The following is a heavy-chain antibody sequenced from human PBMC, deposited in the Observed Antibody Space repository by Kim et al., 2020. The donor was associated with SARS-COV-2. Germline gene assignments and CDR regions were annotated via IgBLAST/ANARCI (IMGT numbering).Heavy chain of an antibody. CDR1: GDSLISYW. V-gene: IGHV5-10-1*01. D-gene: IGHD3-3*01. J-gene: IGHJ4*02. CDR2: IDPTDSYT. CDR3: ARLSTNLWSSYGLPDF. Sequence: GESLKISSKVSGDSLISYWISWVRQMPGKGLEWMGRIDPTDSYTKYSPSFEGHVTISADKSISTAYLRWSSLKASDTAMYYCARLSTNLWSSYGLPDFWGQGTLVTVSS.